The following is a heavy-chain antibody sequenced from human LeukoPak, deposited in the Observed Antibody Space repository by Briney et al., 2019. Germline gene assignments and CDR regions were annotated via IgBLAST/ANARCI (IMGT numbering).Heavy chain of an antibody. D-gene: IGHD1-26*01. CDR2: IYTSGST. Sequence: SETLSHTCTVSGGSISSYYWSWIRQPPAKGLEGIGYIYTSGSTNYNPSLKSRVTISVDTSKNQFSLKLSSVTAADTAVYYCARGGGWELSFDYWGQGTLVTVSS. J-gene: IGHJ4*02. CDR3: ARGGGWELSFDY. CDR1: GGSISSYY. V-gene: IGHV4-4*09.